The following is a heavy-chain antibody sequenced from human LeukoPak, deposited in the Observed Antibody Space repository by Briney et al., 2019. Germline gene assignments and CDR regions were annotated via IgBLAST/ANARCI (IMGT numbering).Heavy chain of an antibody. CDR1: GYTFTSYD. CDR2: MNPNSGNT. CDR3: ARGFRRVSCSSTSCYSTYPFY. V-gene: IGHV1-8*02. J-gene: IGHJ4*02. Sequence: ASVTVSCKASGYTFTSYDINWVRQATGQGLEWMGWMNPNSGNTGYAQKFQGRVTMTRNTSISTAYMELSSLRSEDTAVYYCARGFRRVSCSSTSCYSTYPFYWGQGTLVTVSS. D-gene: IGHD2-2*01.